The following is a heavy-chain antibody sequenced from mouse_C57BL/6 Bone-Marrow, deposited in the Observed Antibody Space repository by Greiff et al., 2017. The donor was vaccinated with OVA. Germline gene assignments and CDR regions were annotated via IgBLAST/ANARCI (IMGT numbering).Heavy chain of an antibody. CDR1: GFNIKDDY. CDR3: TSYGNLDY. Sequence: EVKLQESGAELVRPGASVKLSCTASGFNIKDDYMHWVKQRPDQGLEWIGWIDPENGDTEYASKFQGKATITADTSSNTAYLQLSSLTSEDTAVYYCTSYGNLDYWGQGTTLTVAS. J-gene: IGHJ2*01. D-gene: IGHD2-1*01. CDR2: IDPENGDT. V-gene: IGHV14-4*01.